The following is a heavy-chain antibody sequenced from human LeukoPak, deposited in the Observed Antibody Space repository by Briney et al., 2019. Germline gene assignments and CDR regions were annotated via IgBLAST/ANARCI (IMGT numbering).Heavy chain of an antibody. CDR2: ISSRGNLI. J-gene: IGHJ3*02. CDR1: GFTFSSYE. Sequence: PGGSLRLSCAASGFTFSSYEMNWVRQAPGKGLEWVSYISSRGNLIYYADSVKGRFTISRDNAKNSLYLQMNSLRAEDTAVYYCASERYGGNSDAFDIWGQGTMVTVSS. D-gene: IGHD4-23*01. CDR3: ASERYGGNSDAFDI. V-gene: IGHV3-48*03.